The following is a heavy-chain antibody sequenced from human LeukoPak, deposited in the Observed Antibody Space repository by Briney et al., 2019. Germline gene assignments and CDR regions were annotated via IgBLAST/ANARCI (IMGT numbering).Heavy chain of an antibody. CDR1: GFTFSSYW. J-gene: IGHJ4*02. Sequence: GGSLRLSCAASGFTFSSYWMHWVRQAPGKGLEWVSRINSDGSSTSYADSVKGRFTISRDNAKNTLYLQMNSLRAEDTAVYYCARDLEEYSSPDFDYWGQGTLVTVSS. D-gene: IGHD6-6*01. CDR3: ARDLEEYSSPDFDY. V-gene: IGHV3-74*01. CDR2: INSDGSST.